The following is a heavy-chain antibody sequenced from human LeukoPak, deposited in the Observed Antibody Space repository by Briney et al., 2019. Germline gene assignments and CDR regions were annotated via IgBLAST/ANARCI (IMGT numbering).Heavy chain of an antibody. CDR2: INHSGST. CDR3: ARDGYNWDI. J-gene: IGHJ3*02. Sequence: SETLSLTCAVYGGSFSVYHWSWIRQPPGKGLEWIGEINHSGSTNYIPSLKSRVTISIDTSKNQFSLKLSSVTAADTAVYYCARDGYNWDIWGQGTMVTVSS. D-gene: IGHD5-24*01. V-gene: IGHV4-34*01. CDR1: GGSFSVYH.